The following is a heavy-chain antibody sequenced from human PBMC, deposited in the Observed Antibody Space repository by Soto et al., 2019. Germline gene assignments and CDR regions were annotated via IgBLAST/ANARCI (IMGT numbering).Heavy chain of an antibody. CDR3: ARGVTHSSGWRPIRGGMDV. D-gene: IGHD6-19*01. CDR2: INHSGST. J-gene: IGHJ6*02. CDR1: GGSFSGYY. Sequence: SETLSLTCAVYGGSFSGYYWSWIRQPPGKGLGWIGEINHSGSTNYNPSLKSRVTISVDTSKNQFSLKLSSVTAADTAVYYCARGVTHSSGWRPIRGGMDVWGQGTTVTVSS. V-gene: IGHV4-34*01.